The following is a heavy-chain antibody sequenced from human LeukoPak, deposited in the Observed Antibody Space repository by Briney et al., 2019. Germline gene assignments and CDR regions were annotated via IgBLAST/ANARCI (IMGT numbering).Heavy chain of an antibody. D-gene: IGHD3-22*01. CDR2: INHSGST. CDR3: ARGATGIEDGAYDSSGYPLYYFDY. J-gene: IGHJ4*02. CDR1: GGPFSGYY. V-gene: IGHV4-34*01. Sequence: SETLSLTCAVYGGPFSGYYWSWIRQPPGKGLEWIGEINHSGSTNYNPSLKSRVTISVDTSKNQFSLKLSSVTAADTAVYYCARGATGIEDGAYDSSGYPLYYFDYWGQGTLVTVSS.